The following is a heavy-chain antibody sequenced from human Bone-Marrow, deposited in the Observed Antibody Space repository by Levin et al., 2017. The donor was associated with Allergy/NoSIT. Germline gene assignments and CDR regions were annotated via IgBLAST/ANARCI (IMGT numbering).Heavy chain of an antibody. CDR1: GGSFSDYY. J-gene: IGHJ4*02. Sequence: SETLSLTCAVSGGSFSDYYWSWIRQPPGKGLEWIGEINHSGSTNSNPSLKSRVTISVDTSKNQFSLKLSSVTAADTAVYSCARYHDSLYYFDYWGQGTLVTVSS. D-gene: IGHD3-3*01. V-gene: IGHV4-34*01. CDR2: INHSGST. CDR3: ARYHDSLYYFDY.